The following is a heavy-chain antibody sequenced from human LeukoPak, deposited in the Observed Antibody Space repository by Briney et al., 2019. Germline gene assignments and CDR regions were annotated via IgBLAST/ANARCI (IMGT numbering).Heavy chain of an antibody. CDR3: AKINREGATTGSGGPGNFDY. CDR2: ISGPGYST. CDR1: GFRFNNYA. D-gene: IGHD1-26*01. J-gene: IGHJ4*02. Sequence: GGSLRLSCAASGFRFNNYAMSWVRQAPGRGLEGVSAISGPGYSTHYADSVKGRFTISRDNPKSTVFLQMNSLRAEDTAIYYCAKINREGATTGSGGPGNFDYWGQGTLVTVSS. V-gene: IGHV3-23*01.